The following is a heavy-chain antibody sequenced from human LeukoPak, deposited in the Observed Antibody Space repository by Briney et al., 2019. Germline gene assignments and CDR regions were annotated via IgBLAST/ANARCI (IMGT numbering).Heavy chain of an antibody. CDR2: IRSKANSYAT. Sequence: PGGSLRLSCAASGFTFSGSAMHWVRQASGKGLEWVGRIRSKANSYATAYAASVKGRFTISRDDSKNTAYLQMNSLKTEDTAVYYCTRRGTTVTSEFGMDVWGQGTTVTVSS. D-gene: IGHD4-17*01. CDR1: GFTFSGSA. J-gene: IGHJ6*02. CDR3: TRRGTTVTSEFGMDV. V-gene: IGHV3-73*01.